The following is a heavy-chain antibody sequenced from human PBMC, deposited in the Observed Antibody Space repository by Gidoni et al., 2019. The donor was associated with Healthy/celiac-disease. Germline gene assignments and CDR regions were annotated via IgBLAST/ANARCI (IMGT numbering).Heavy chain of an antibody. CDR3: TRRGEQLVGGYYYYGMDV. CDR1: GFTFSGSA. J-gene: IGHJ6*02. CDR2: IRSKANSYAT. D-gene: IGHD6-6*01. Sequence: VQLVAYGGGLVQPGGSLKLSCAASGFTFSGSAMHWVRQASGKGREGVGRIRSKANSYATAYAASVKGRFTISRDDSKNTAYLQMNSLKTEDTAVYYCTRRGEQLVGGYYYYGMDVWGQGTTVTVSS. V-gene: IGHV3-73*02.